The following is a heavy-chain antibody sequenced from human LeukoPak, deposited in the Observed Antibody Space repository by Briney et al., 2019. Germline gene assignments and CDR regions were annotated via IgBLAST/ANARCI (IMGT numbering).Heavy chain of an antibody. D-gene: IGHD3-22*01. CDR1: GFTFSSYW. CDR3: VVWGEDRSGHRFDF. Sequence: GGSLRLSCAASGFTFSSYWMHWVRQAPGKGLEWVANIRQDGGEKYYVDSVKGRFTISRDNAKNTLYLQMNGLRVEDTAVYYCVVWGEDRSGHRFDFWGQGTLVTVSS. J-gene: IGHJ4*02. CDR2: IRQDGGEK. V-gene: IGHV3-7*01.